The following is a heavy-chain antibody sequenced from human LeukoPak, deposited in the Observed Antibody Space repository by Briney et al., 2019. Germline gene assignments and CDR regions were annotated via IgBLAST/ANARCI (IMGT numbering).Heavy chain of an antibody. J-gene: IGHJ4*02. CDR2: IIPIFGIA. V-gene: IGHV1-69*04. Sequence: SVKVSCKASGDTFSSYAISWVRQAPGQGLEWMGRIIPIFGIANYAQKFQGRVTITADKSTSTAYMELSSLRSEDTAVYYCARAEGSIAVAGTLDYWGQGTLVTASS. CDR3: ARAEGSIAVAGTLDY. CDR1: GDTFSSYA. D-gene: IGHD6-19*01.